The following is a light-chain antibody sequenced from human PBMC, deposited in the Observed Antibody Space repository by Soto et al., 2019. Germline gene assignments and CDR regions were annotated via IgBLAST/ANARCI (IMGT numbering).Light chain of an antibody. CDR2: GAS. CDR1: QSVTSSY. Sequence: EIVWTQSPGTLSLSPGERATLSCRASQSVTSSYLAWYQQKPGQAPRLLMYGASSRATGIPDRVSGSGSGTDFTLTSSRLEPEDFAVYYCQQYGSSPRTFGQGTKVDIK. J-gene: IGKJ1*01. V-gene: IGKV3-20*01. CDR3: QQYGSSPRT.